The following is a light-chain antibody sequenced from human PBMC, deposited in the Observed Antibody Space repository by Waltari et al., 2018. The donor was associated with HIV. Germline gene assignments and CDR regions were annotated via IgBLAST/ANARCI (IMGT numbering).Light chain of an antibody. CDR1: FSKI. CDR2: NND. Sequence: QSVLTQPPSASGTPWQRVTISCSGRFSKIDWSQHHNVSAPKLLLYNNDQRPTEVPDRFSGSKSNTSAALALSGLQTEDEADYYCATWDDSLAGLWVFGGGTRMTVL. CDR3: ATWDDSLAGLWV. J-gene: IGLJ3*02. V-gene: IGLV1-44*01.